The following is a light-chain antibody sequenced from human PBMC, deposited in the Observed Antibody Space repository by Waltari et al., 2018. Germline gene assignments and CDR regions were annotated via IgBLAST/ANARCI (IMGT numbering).Light chain of an antibody. J-gene: IGLJ2*01. CDR1: SSDVGGYNY. V-gene: IGLV2-8*01. Sequence: QSALTQPPSASGSPGQSVTISCTGTSSDVGGYNYVSWYQQHPGKVPKLMIYEVSKRPAGVPCRFSGSKSGNTASLTVSGLQAEDEADYYCSSYAGSNNLVFGGGTKLTVL. CDR3: SSYAGSNNLV. CDR2: EVS.